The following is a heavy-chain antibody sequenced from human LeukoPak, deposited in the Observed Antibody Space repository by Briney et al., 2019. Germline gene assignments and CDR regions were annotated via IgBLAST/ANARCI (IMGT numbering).Heavy chain of an antibody. CDR1: GYTFTNYD. J-gene: IGHJ4*02. CDR3: ARELSITMIVVSFDY. D-gene: IGHD3-22*01. Sequence: ASVKVSRKASGYTFTNYDINWVRQATGQGLEWMGWVNPNSGYTGYAQKFQGRVTMTRNTSISTAYMELSILKSEDTAVYYCARELSITMIVVSFDYWGQGTLVTVSS. V-gene: IGHV1-8*01. CDR2: VNPNSGYT.